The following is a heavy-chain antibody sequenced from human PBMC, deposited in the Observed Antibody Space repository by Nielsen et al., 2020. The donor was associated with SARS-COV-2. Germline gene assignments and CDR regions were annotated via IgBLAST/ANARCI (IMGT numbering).Heavy chain of an antibody. D-gene: IGHD1-26*01. CDR3: AKPYSGSYWSYFQH. CDR2: ISYDGSNK. J-gene: IGHJ1*01. V-gene: IGHV3-30*18. CDR1: GFTFDDYA. Sequence: GESLKVSCAASGFTFDDYAMHWVRQAPGKGLEWVAVISYDGSNKYYADSVKGRFTISRDNSKNTLYLQMNSLRAEDTAVYYCAKPYSGSYWSYFQHWGQGTLVTVSS.